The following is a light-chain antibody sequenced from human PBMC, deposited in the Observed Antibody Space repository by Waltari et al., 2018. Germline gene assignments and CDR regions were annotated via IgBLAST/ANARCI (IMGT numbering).Light chain of an antibody. J-gene: IGLJ1*01. CDR1: GCDLGFFNF. CDR2: GVS. V-gene: IGLV2-8*01. Sequence: QSALTQPPSASGSPGQALPLSCTGTGCDLGFFNFSSWYQQPPGKPPKVLVFGVSNRPSGVPDRFSGSKSGNTASLTVSGLQAEDEADYYCSSYAGNYIYVFGTGTKVTVL. CDR3: SSYAGNYIYV.